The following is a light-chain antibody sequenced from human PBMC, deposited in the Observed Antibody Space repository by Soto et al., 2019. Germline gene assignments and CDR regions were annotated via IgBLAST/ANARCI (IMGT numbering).Light chain of an antibody. CDR2: AAS. Sequence: ETVMTQSPATLSVSPGERVTLSCRASQSVRSNLAWYQQKSGQAPRLLIYAASTRATGIPARFSCSGSGTELTLTISSLQSEDIAVYYCQQYNSWPLTFGGGTKVGIK. V-gene: IGKV3-15*01. CDR3: QQYNSWPLT. CDR1: QSVRSN. J-gene: IGKJ4*01.